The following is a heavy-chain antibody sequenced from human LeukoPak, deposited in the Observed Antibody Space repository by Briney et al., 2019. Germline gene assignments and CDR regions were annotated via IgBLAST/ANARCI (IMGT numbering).Heavy chain of an antibody. CDR2: IYYRGSM. D-gene: IGHD6-6*01. V-gene: IGHV4-39*01. CDR3: ASIVFPFSSSGLRDY. Sequence: PSETLSLTCTLSGGSMSSSSYYWGWIRQPPGKGLEGIGIIYYRGSMYYNPSLKSRVTISVDTSKNQFSLKLSSVTAADTAVYYCASIVFPFSSSGLRDYWGQGTLVTVSS. CDR1: GGSMSSSSYY. J-gene: IGHJ4*02.